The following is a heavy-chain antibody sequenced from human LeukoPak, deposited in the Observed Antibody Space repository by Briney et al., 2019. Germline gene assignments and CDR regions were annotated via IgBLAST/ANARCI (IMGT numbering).Heavy chain of an antibody. CDR2: ISDRGDA. J-gene: IGHJ4*02. Sequence: TSETLSLTCTVSGGSINNSPYYWAWIRQPPGRGLEWIGSISDRGDAYHNPSLKSRVTISVDTSKNQFSLSVISVTAADTAVYFCARPTAGPATQGYDSWGQGILVTAAS. D-gene: IGHD1-1*01. V-gene: IGHV4-39*01. CDR1: GGSINNSPYY. CDR3: ARPTAGPATQGYDS.